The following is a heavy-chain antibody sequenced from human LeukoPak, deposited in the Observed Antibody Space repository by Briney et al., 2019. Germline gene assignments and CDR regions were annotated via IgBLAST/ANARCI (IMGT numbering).Heavy chain of an antibody. CDR1: GGSFSGYY. J-gene: IGHJ4*02. CDR2: INHSGST. D-gene: IGHD2-2*01. V-gene: IGHV4-34*01. Sequence: SETLSLTCAVYGGSFSGYYWSWIRQPPGKGLEWIGEINHSGSTNYNPSLKSRVTISVDTSKNQFSLKLSSVTAADTAVYYCATSQGSALDYWGQGTLVTVSS. CDR3: ATSQGSALDY.